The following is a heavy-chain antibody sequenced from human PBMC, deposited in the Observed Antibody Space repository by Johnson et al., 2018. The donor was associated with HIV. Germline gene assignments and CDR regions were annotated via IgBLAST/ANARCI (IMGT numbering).Heavy chain of an antibody. V-gene: IGHV3-30-3*01. CDR1: GFTFSSFA. Sequence: QVQLVESGGGLVQPGGSLRLSCAASGFTFSSFAMHWVRQAPGKGLEWMAFISYDGSNKYFTDSVRGRFTISRDNSKNTLFLQMNSLRAEDTAVYYCAAGGRTEAVAWGQGTMVTVSS. CDR3: AAGGRTEAVA. J-gene: IGHJ3*01. CDR2: ISYDGSNK. D-gene: IGHD3-16*01.